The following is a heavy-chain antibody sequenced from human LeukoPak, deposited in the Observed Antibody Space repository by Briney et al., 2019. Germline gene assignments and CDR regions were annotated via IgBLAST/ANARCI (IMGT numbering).Heavy chain of an antibody. J-gene: IGHJ4*02. V-gene: IGHV4-59*01. CDR3: ASDDSHGSDPTALVY. CDR1: GGSISSYY. Sequence: KPSETLSLTCTVSGGSISSYYWSWIRQPPGKGLEWIGYIFYSGTTNYNPSLKSRVTISVDTSKNQFSLKLSSVTAADTAVYYCASDDSHGSDPTALVYWGQGTLVTVSS. D-gene: IGHD2-15*01. CDR2: IFYSGTT.